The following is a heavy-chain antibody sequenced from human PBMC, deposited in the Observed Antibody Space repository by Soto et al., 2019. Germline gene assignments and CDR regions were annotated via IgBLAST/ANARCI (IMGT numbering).Heavy chain of an antibody. J-gene: IGHJ6*02. CDR1: GFTFSSYS. V-gene: IGHV3-21*01. CDR2: ISSSSSYI. D-gene: IGHD3-10*01. Sequence: GGSLRLSCAASGFTFSSYSMNWVRQAPGKGLEWVSSISSSSSYIYYADSVKGRFTISRDNAKNSLYLQMNSLRAEDTAVYYCASVHLDPGDYYYYYGMDVWGQGTTVTVSS. CDR3: ASVHLDPGDYYYYYGMDV.